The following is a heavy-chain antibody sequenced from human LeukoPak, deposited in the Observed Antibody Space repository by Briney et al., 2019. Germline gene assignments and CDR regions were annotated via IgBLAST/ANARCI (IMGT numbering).Heavy chain of an antibody. CDR3: ASVFGVVPAAIRDGCDY. J-gene: IGHJ4*02. CDR1: GFTFSSYG. Sequence: GGSLRLSCAASGFTFSSYGMHWVRQAPGKGLEWVAFIRYDGSNKYYADSVKGRFTISRDNSKNTLYLQINSLRAEDTAVYYFASVFGVVPAAIRDGCDYWGQEPLVTVSS. CDR2: IRYDGSNK. V-gene: IGHV3-30*02. D-gene: IGHD2-2*02.